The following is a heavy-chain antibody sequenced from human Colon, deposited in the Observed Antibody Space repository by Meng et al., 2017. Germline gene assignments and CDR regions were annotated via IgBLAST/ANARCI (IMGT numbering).Heavy chain of an antibody. CDR1: GFIFSRFA. V-gene: IGHV3-23*01. CDR2: ISTSGENT. CDR3: GEGLQWPIGY. J-gene: IGHJ4*02. D-gene: IGHD6-19*01. Sequence: EVQLLESGGGLVQPGGSLILSCAASGFIFSRFAMFWVRQAPGKGLEWVSSISTSGENTYYADSVKGRFTISRDNSKNTLYLQMNSLRAEDTAVYYCGEGLQWPIGYWGQGTLVTVSS.